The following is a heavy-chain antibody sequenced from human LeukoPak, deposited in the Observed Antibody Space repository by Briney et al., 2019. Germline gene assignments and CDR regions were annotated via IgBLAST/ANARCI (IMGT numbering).Heavy chain of an antibody. CDR1: GFTLSSYG. CDR3: AGYYYVSSRGFDL. CDR2: ISGHSPKI. V-gene: IGHV3-48*04. D-gene: IGHD3-22*01. Sequence: GGSLRLSCVASGFTLSSYGMNWVRQAPGKGREWGSYISGHSPKIYYAHSVKGRFTISRDNVKSSVYLQMNSLRAEDTALYYCAGYYYVSSRGFDLWGQGTLVTVSA. J-gene: IGHJ5*02.